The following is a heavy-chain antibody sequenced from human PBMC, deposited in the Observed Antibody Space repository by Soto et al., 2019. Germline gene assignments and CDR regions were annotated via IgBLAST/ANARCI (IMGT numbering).Heavy chain of an antibody. D-gene: IGHD5-12*01. J-gene: IGHJ4*02. CDR2: ISSSSSYI. CDR3: ARDQDGGYGGFDY. CDR1: GFTFSSYS. V-gene: IGHV3-21*01. Sequence: GGSLRLSCAASGFTFSSYSMNWVRQAPGKGLEWVSSISSSSSYIYYADSVKGRFTISRDNAKNSLYLQMNSLRAEDTAVYYCARDQDGGYGGFDYWGQGTLVTVSS.